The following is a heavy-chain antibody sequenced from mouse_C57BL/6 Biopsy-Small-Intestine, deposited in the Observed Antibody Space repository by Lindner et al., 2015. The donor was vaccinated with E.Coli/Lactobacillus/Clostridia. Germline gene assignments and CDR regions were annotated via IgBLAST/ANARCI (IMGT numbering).Heavy chain of an antibody. CDR1: GYMFRSYA. Sequence: SVKVSCKTSGYMFRSYAISWVRQAPGQGLEWIGWISTYRGNTKHAQNFEGRVTMTTDASTSTAFMELRSLRSDDTAVYYCARENTGREFDYWGQGTLVTVSS. CDR2: ISTYRGNT. D-gene: IGHD5-1-1*01. J-gene: IGHJ4*01. V-gene: IGHV1-14*01. CDR3: ARENTGREFDY.